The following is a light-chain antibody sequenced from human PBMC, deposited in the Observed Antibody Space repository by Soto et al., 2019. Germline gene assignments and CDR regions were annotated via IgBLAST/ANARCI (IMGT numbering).Light chain of an antibody. CDR2: DAS. Sequence: EIVLTQSPATLSLSPGERATLSCRASQSVSSYLAWYQQKPGQAPRLLIYDASNRATAIPARFSGSGSGTDFTLTISSLEPEDLAVYYCQHRSNWITFGQGTRLEIK. CDR1: QSVSSY. J-gene: IGKJ5*01. V-gene: IGKV3-11*01. CDR3: QHRSNWIT.